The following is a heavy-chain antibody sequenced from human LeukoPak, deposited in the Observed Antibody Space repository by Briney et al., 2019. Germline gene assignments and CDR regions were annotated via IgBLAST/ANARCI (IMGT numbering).Heavy chain of an antibody. D-gene: IGHD5-18*01. CDR2: IYTSGST. CDR1: GGSISSGSYY. V-gene: IGHV4-61*02. Sequence: PSETLSLTCTVSGGSISSGSYYWRWIRQPAGKGVEWIRCIYTSGSTNYNPSRKSRVTISLDTSKNQFSLKLSSVTAADTAVYYCAREGGRGYGLHTDYWGQGTLVAVSS. J-gene: IGHJ4*02. CDR3: AREGGRGYGLHTDY.